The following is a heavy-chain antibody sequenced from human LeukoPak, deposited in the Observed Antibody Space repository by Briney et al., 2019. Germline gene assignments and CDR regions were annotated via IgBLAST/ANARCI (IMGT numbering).Heavy chain of an antibody. Sequence: GESLKISCKVSGYSFTSYCIGWVRQMPGKGLEWMGIIYPGDSGPTYSPSFQGQVTISVDKSISTAYLQWSSLQTSDTAMYYCGMSGDRVPLQDDVFDVWGQGTMVTVST. CDR2: IYPGDSGP. V-gene: IGHV5-51*01. D-gene: IGHD1-26*01. J-gene: IGHJ3*01. CDR3: GMSGDRVPLQDDVFDV. CDR1: GYSFTSYC.